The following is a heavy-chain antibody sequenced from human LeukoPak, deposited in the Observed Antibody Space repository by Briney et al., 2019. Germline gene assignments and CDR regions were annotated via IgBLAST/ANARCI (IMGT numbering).Heavy chain of an antibody. Sequence: GGSLRLSCAGSGFTFKNYGVHWVRQPPGKGLEWVAGISYDGGHIYYGDSVKGRFTISRDNSMNTVYVEMNSLRAEDTAVYYCAKGCSSTSCAIEFDYWGQGTLVTVSS. J-gene: IGHJ4*02. CDR3: AKGCSSTSCAIEFDY. D-gene: IGHD2-2*01. V-gene: IGHV3-30*18. CDR1: GFTFKNYG. CDR2: ISYDGGHI.